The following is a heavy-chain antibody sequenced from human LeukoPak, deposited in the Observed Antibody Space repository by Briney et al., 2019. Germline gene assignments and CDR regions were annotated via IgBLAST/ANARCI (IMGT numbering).Heavy chain of an antibody. J-gene: IGHJ5*02. D-gene: IGHD6-19*01. CDR1: GFTFRDHH. Sequence: GGSLRLSCAVSGFTFRDHHMSWVRQAPGKGLEWVSGISSTGGSTYYADSVKGRFTISRDNSKNTLYLQMNSLTAEDTAVYYCARGYSSLDPWGQGTLVTVSS. CDR3: ARGYSSLDP. V-gene: IGHV3-23*01. CDR2: ISSTGGST.